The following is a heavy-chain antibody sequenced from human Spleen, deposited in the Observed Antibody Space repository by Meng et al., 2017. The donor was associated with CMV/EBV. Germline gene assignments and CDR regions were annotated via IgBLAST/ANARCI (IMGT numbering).Heavy chain of an antibody. Sequence: YGWSFSGSYCSWLRQPPGQGLGWVGEINHSGSTNYNPYLKSRVTISVDTSKNQFSLKLSSVTAADTAVYYCARATGQIAAAGTCFDYWGQGTLVTVSS. V-gene: IGHV4-34*01. CDR1: GWSFSGSY. D-gene: IGHD6-13*01. CDR3: ARATGQIAAAGTCFDY. CDR2: INHSGST. J-gene: IGHJ4*02.